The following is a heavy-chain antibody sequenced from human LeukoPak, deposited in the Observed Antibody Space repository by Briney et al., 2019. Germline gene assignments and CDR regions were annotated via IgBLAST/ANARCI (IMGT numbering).Heavy chain of an antibody. Sequence: SETLSLTCTVSGGSISSGGHYWSWIRQRPGKGLEWIGYINYSGSTYYNPSLKSRVTISVDRSKNQFSLKLSSVTAADTAVYYCARRDTAMGSFDYWGQGTLVTVSS. CDR2: INYSGST. CDR1: GGSISSGGHY. CDR3: ARRDTAMGSFDY. D-gene: IGHD5-18*01. V-gene: IGHV4-30-4*08. J-gene: IGHJ4*02.